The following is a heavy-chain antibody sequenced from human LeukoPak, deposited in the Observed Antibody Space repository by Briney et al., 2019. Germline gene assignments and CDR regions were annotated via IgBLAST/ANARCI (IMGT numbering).Heavy chain of an antibody. D-gene: IGHD3-22*01. Sequence: SETLSLTCTVSGGSTSSYYWSWIRQPAGKGLEWIGRIYTSGSTNYNPSLKSRVTMSVDTSKNQFSLKLSSVTAADTAVYYCARDRASSGSNWFDPWGQGTLVTVSS. CDR1: GGSTSSYY. J-gene: IGHJ5*02. CDR3: ARDRASSGSNWFDP. CDR2: IYTSGST. V-gene: IGHV4-4*07.